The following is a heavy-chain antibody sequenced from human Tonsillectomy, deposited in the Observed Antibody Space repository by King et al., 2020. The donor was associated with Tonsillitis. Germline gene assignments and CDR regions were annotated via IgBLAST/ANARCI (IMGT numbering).Heavy chain of an antibody. CDR3: AKERPPGELFLRYYYGRDV. V-gene: IGHV3-30*18. D-gene: IGHD3-10*01. Sequence: LVESGGGVVQPGRSLRLSCAASGFIFSSYGMPWVRQAPGKGLEWVAVIAYAVSNKYFADSVKGRFTIPRDNSKNTLYLQMNSRGAEDTAVYYCAKERPPGELFLRYYYGRDVWGGGRTVGVSS. CDR2: IAYAVSNK. CDR1: GFIFSSYG. J-gene: IGHJ6*01.